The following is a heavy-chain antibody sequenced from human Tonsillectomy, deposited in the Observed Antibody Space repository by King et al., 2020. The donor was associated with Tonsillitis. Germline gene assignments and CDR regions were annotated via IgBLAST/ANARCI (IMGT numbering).Heavy chain of an antibody. CDR3: ASLYLNYYDSSAYFDY. CDR1: GGSISSYY. D-gene: IGHD3-22*01. Sequence: VQLQESGPGLVKPSETLSLTCTVSGGSISSYYWSWIRQPPGKGLEWIGYIYYSGSTNYNPSLKSRVTISVDTSKNQFSLKLNSVTAADTAVYYCASLYLNYYDSSAYFDYWGQGTLVTVSS. J-gene: IGHJ4*02. V-gene: IGHV4-59*08. CDR2: IYYSGST.